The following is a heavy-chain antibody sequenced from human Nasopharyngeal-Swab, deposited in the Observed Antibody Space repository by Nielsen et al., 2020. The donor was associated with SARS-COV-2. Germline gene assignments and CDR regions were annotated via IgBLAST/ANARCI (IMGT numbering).Heavy chain of an antibody. D-gene: IGHD3-16*02. J-gene: IGHJ4*02. Sequence: GGSLRLSCIASGFTSSTSSLTWLRQPPGKGLQWVSTLGTAGDTHYADSVKGRFAISRDNSKNTLYLQMNSLRAEDTAVYYCAKKTVGTYPFDYWGQGTLVTLSS. CDR1: GFTSSTSS. V-gene: IGHV3-23*01. CDR2: LGTAGDT. CDR3: AKKTVGTYPFDY.